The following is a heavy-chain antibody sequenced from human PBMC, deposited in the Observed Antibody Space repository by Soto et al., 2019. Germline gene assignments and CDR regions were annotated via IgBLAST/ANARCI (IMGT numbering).Heavy chain of an antibody. CDR2: INPSGGST. CDR3: AREEALIYSGDFDY. D-gene: IGHD1-26*01. CDR1: GYTFTSYG. Sequence: GASVKVSCKASGYTFTSYGISWVRQAPGQGLEWMGIINPSGGSTSYAQKFQGRVTMTRDTSTSTVYMELSSLRSEDTAVYYCAREEALIYSGDFDYWGQGTLVTVSS. J-gene: IGHJ4*02. V-gene: IGHV1-46*01.